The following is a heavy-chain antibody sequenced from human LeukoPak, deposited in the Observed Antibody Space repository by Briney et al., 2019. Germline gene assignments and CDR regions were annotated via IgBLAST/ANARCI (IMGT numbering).Heavy chain of an antibody. J-gene: IGHJ5*02. Sequence: PSETLSLTCAVYGGSFSGYYWSWIRQPPGKGLEWIGEINHSGSTNYNPSLKSRVTISVDTSKNQFSLKLSSVTAADTAVYYCARRARIVVVPAGGNWFDPWGQGTLVTVSS. CDR3: ARRARIVVVPAGGNWFDP. CDR2: INHSGST. D-gene: IGHD2-2*01. V-gene: IGHV4-34*01. CDR1: GGSFSGYY.